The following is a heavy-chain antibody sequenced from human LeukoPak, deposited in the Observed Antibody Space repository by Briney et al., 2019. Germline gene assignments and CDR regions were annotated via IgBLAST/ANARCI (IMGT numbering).Heavy chain of an antibody. V-gene: IGHV1-2*06. Sequence: ASVKVSCKASGYTFTGYYMHWVRQPAAQVRDWMGRIHPNSCGTNYAQKFPGRVTMTRDTSIRTAYLQWSSLKASDTAMYYCARLQGRAARRNHYYSGMDVWGQGTTVTVSS. CDR1: GYTFTGYY. D-gene: IGHD6-6*01. CDR3: ARLQGRAARRNHYYSGMDV. J-gene: IGHJ6*02. CDR2: IHPNSCGT.